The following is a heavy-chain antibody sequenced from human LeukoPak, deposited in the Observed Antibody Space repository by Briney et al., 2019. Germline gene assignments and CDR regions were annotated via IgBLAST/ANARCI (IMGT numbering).Heavy chain of an antibody. Sequence: KTGGSLRLSCAASGFTFSSYSMTWVRQAPGKGLEWVSSISSSSSYIYYADSVKGRFTISRDNAKNSLYLQMNSLRAEDTAVYYCANGFSDSSGSAWGQGTLVTVSS. V-gene: IGHV3-21*01. CDR2: ISSSSSYI. J-gene: IGHJ5*02. CDR1: GFTFSSYS. D-gene: IGHD3-22*01. CDR3: ANGFSDSSGSA.